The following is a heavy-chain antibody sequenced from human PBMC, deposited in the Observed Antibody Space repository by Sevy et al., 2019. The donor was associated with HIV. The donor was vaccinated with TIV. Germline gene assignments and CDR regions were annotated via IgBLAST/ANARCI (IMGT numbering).Heavy chain of an antibody. Sequence: GGSLRLSCAASGFTFSKYSMSWVRQPPGKGLEWVSTLSFGCGEINYADSVKGRLTISRDISKSSVYLQMNNLRPEDTAVYYCAREGCTKPHDYWGQGTLVTVSS. D-gene: IGHD2-8*01. CDR3: AREGCTKPHDY. V-gene: IGHV3-23*01. J-gene: IGHJ4*02. CDR1: GFTFSKYS. CDR2: LSFGCGEI.